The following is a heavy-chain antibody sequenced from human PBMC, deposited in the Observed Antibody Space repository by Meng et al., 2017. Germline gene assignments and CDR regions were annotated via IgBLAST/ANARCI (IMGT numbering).Heavy chain of an antibody. CDR1: GYTFTGYY. CDR2: INPNSGGT. D-gene: IGHD6-19*01. Sequence: ASVKVSCKASGYTFTGYYMHWVRQAPGQGLEWMGWINPNSGGTNYAQKFQGRVTMTRDTSISTAYMELSRLRADDTAVYYCASGRRADRTGYSIGWYVGGNDYWGQGTLVTVSS. V-gene: IGHV1-2*02. J-gene: IGHJ4*02. CDR3: ASGRRADRTGYSIGWYVGGNDY.